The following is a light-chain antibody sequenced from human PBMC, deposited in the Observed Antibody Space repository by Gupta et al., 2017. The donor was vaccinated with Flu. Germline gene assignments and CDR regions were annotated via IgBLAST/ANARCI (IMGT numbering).Light chain of an antibody. Sequence: DIQMTQFPSTLSASVGDRVTITCRASQSLTAWLAWYQQKPGQPPKLLISKTSDLETGVPSRFSGSGSGTEFTLTISSLQTDDFAIYYCQQYNTYSGTFGQGTRVEV. V-gene: IGKV1-5*03. J-gene: IGKJ1*01. CDR2: KTS. CDR3: QQYNTYSGT. CDR1: QSLTAW.